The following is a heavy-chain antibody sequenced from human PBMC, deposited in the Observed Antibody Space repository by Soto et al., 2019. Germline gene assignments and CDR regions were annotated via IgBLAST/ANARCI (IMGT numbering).Heavy chain of an antibody. J-gene: IGHJ4*02. CDR1: GGSISSSSYY. V-gene: IGHV4-39*01. Sequence: SETLSLTCTVSGGSISSSSYYWGWIRQPPGKGLEWIGSIYYSGSTYYNPSLKSRVTISVDTSKNQFSLKLSSVTTADTAVYYCARSAYSNPYYWGQGTLVTVSS. D-gene: IGHD4-4*01. CDR3: ARSAYSNPYY. CDR2: IYYSGST.